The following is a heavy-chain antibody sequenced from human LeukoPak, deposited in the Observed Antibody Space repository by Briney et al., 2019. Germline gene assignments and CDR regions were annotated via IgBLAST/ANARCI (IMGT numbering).Heavy chain of an antibody. J-gene: IGHJ3*02. V-gene: IGHV3-74*03. CDR1: GFTFSSYW. CDR3: ARVKEIGGAFDI. D-gene: IGHD3-16*01. Sequence: GGSLRLSCVGSGFTFSSYWMHWVRQAPGKGPVWVSHINSDESNIMYADSVKGRFTISRDNAKNTLHLQMKSLRVEDTAMYYCARVKEIGGAFDIWGQGTMVTVSS. CDR2: INSDESNI.